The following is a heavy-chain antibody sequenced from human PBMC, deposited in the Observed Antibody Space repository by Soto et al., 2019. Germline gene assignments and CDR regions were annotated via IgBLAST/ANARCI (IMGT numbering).Heavy chain of an antibody. Sequence: TLSLTCAVSGGSISSSNWGSWVRQPPGKGLEWIGEIYHSGSTNYNPSLKSRVTISVDKSKNQFSLKLSSVTAADTAVYYCASSYDSSGYYWSWFDPWGQGTLVTVSS. V-gene: IGHV4-4*02. J-gene: IGHJ5*02. CDR1: GGSISSSNW. D-gene: IGHD3-22*01. CDR3: ASSYDSSGYYWSWFDP. CDR2: IYHSGST.